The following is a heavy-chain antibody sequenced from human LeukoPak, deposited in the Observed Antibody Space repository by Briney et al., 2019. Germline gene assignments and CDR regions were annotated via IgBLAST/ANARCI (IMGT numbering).Heavy chain of an antibody. CDR1: GGSISSYY. CDR2: LYYSGST. J-gene: IGHJ4*02. D-gene: IGHD5-18*01. Sequence: KPSETLSLTCTVSGGSISSYYWSWIRQPPGKGLEWIGYLYYSGSTNHNPSLKSRVTISVDTSKNQFSLKLSSVTAADTAVYYCARAGGYGGSLAYWGQGALVTVSS. V-gene: IGHV4-59*01. CDR3: ARAGGYGGSLAY.